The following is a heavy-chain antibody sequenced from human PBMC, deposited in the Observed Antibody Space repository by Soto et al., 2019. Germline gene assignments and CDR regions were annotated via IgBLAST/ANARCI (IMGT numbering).Heavy chain of an antibody. Sequence: GASVKVSCKASGGTFSSYAISWVRQAPGQGLEWMGGIIPIFGTANYAQKFQGRVTITADESTSTAYMELSSLRSEDTAVYYCASQRDNYDILTGPFDYWGQGTLVTVSS. CDR2: IIPIFGTA. V-gene: IGHV1-69*13. J-gene: IGHJ4*02. D-gene: IGHD3-9*01. CDR1: GGTFSSYA. CDR3: ASQRDNYDILTGPFDY.